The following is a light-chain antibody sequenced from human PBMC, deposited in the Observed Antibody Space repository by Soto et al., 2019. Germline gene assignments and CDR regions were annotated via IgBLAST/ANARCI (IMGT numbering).Light chain of an antibody. V-gene: IGKV3-11*01. CDR2: DAS. Sequence: EIVLTQSPATLSLSPGERATLSCRASQSVSSYLAWYQQKPGQAPRLLIYDASNRATGIPARFGGSGSGTDFTLNISSLEPEDFAVYYCQQRRNWPITFGQGTRLEIK. CDR1: QSVSSY. CDR3: QQRRNWPIT. J-gene: IGKJ5*01.